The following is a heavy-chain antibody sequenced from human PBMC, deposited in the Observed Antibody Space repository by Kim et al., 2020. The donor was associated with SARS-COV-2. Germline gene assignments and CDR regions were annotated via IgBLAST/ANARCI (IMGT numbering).Heavy chain of an antibody. D-gene: IGHD3-10*01. J-gene: IGHJ6*02. V-gene: IGHV1-24*01. Sequence: ASVKVSCKVSGYTLTELSMHWVRQAPGKGLEWMGGFDPEDGETIYAQKFQGRVTMTEDTSTDTAYMELSSLRSEDTAVYYCATESYGSGSYYNTTRVRTLLYYYYGMDVWGQGTTVTVSS. CDR3: ATESYGSGSYYNTTRVRTLLYYYYGMDV. CDR1: GYTLTELS. CDR2: FDPEDGET.